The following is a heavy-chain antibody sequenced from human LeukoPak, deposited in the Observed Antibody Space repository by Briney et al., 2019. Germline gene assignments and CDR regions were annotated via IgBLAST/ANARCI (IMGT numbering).Heavy chain of an antibody. Sequence: SETLSLTCTVSGDSITSSNYYWGWIRQPPGKGLEWIGSIYYSGATYYNPSLQNRVTISLDTSKNQFSLNLDSVTAADTAVYYCARGEQWLVYAFDIWGQGTMVTVSS. CDR1: GDSITSSNYY. CDR3: ARGEQWLVYAFDI. CDR2: IYYSGAT. J-gene: IGHJ3*02. V-gene: IGHV4-39*07. D-gene: IGHD6-19*01.